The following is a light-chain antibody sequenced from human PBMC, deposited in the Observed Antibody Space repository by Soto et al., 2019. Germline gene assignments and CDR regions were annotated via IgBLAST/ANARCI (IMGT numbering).Light chain of an antibody. CDR3: QQYDNLPVT. CDR2: DAS. V-gene: IGKV1-33*01. J-gene: IGKJ5*01. CDR1: HDISNH. Sequence: DIHMTQSPSSLSSSVGSRVTITCLASHDISNHLNWYQQKPGKAPKLLIYDASHLQPGVPSRFTGGGSGTHFSFTISSLQPEDIATYYCQQYDNLPVTFGPGTRLEIK.